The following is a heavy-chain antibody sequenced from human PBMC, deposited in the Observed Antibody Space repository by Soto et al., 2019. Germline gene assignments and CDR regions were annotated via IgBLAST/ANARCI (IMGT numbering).Heavy chain of an antibody. J-gene: IGHJ4*02. CDR2: ISGSGGST. Sequence: GGSLRLSCAASGFTFSTYAMNWVRQAPGKGLEWVSGISGSGGSTYYADSVKGRFTVSRDNSKNTLYLQMNSLRAEDAAVFYCAKERSSGWSFDYWRQGTLVTVSS. CDR3: AKERSSGWSFDY. V-gene: IGHV3-23*01. D-gene: IGHD6-19*01. CDR1: GFTFSTYA.